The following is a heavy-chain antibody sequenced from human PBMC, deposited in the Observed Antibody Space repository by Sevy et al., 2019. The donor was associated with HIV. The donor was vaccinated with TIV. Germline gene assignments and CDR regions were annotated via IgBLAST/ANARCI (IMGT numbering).Heavy chain of an antibody. CDR1: GYSISSGYY. D-gene: IGHD2-8*01. V-gene: IGHV4-38-2*01. CDR3: ARRPNGWFDP. J-gene: IGHJ5*02. Sequence: SETLSLTCAVSGYSISSGYYWGWIRQPPGKGLEWIGSIYHSGSTYYNASLKSRVTISVDTSKNQFSLKLSSVTAADTAVYYCARRPNGWFDPWGQGTLVTVSS. CDR2: IYHSGST.